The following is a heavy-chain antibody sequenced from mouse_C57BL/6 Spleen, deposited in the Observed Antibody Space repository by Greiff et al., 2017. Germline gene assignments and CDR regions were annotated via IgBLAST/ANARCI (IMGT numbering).Heavy chain of an antibody. CDR1: GYSFTSYY. Sequence: QVQLQQSGPELVKPGASVKISCKASGYSFTSYYIHWVKQRPGQGLEWIGWIYPGSGNTKYNEKFKGKATLTADTSSSTAYMQLSSLTSEDSAVYYCDGYDYDTGEYYFDYWGQGTTLTVSS. CDR3: DGYDYDTGEYYFDY. V-gene: IGHV1-66*01. J-gene: IGHJ2*01. CDR2: IYPGSGNT. D-gene: IGHD2-4*01.